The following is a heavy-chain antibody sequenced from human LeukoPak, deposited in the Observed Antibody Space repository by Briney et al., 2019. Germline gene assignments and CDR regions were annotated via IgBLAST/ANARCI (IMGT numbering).Heavy chain of an antibody. CDR1: GFTFSSYA. Sequence: SGGSLRLSCAASGFTFSSYAMSWVRQAPGKGLEWVSSISGSGGSTYYADSVKGRFTISRDNSKNMLYLQMDSLRPEDTAVYYCAKDPGASVSGFYMDVWGKGTTVIVSS. D-gene: IGHD2-8*02. CDR3: AKDPGASVSGFYMDV. CDR2: ISGSGGST. V-gene: IGHV3-23*01. J-gene: IGHJ6*03.